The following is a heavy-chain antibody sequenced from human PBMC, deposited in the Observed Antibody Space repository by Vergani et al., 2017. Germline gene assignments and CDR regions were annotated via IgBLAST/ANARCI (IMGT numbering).Heavy chain of an antibody. V-gene: IGHV1-69*02. J-gene: IGHJ6*02. D-gene: IGHD2-2*01. CDR1: GGTFSSYT. CDR3: AGQGYCSSPSCFGYYYYYGMDV. CDR2: IIPILGIA. Sequence: QVQLVQSGAEVKKPGSSVKFSCKASGGTFSSYTISWVRQAPGQGLEWMGRIIPILGIANYAQKFQGRVTITADKSTSTAYMELSSLRSEDTAVYYCAGQGYCSSPSCFGYYYYYGMDVWGQXP.